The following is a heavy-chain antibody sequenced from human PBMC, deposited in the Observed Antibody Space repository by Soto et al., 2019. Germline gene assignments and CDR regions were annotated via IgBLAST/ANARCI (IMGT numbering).Heavy chain of an antibody. J-gene: IGHJ6*02. D-gene: IGHD1-1*01. CDR3: APEKYNWNSAMDV. CDR1: GDTFSSYT. CDR2: IIPALGVA. V-gene: IGHV1-69*02. Sequence: QVQLVQSGAEVKKPGSSVKVSCKASGDTFSSYTISWVRQAPGQGLEWMGRIIPALGVADYAQNFQGRVTITADKSTSTAYMELSSLRSGDTAVYYCAPEKYNWNSAMDVWGQGTTVTVSS.